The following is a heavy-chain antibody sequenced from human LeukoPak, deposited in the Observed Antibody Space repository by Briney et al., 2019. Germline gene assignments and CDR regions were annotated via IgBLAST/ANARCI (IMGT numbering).Heavy chain of an antibody. Sequence: GGSLRLSCAASGFTFRDYYMGWIRQAPGKGLEWVSSISSSSSYIYYADSVKGRFTISRDNAKNSLYLQMNSLRAEDTAVYYCARGAFFDYWGQGTLVTVSS. V-gene: IGHV3-11*06. CDR3: ARGAFFDY. CDR2: ISSSSSYI. D-gene: IGHD3-3*02. J-gene: IGHJ4*02. CDR1: GFTFRDYY.